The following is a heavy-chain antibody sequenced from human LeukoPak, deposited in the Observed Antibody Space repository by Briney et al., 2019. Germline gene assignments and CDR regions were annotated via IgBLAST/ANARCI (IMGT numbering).Heavy chain of an antibody. J-gene: IGHJ4*02. CDR1: GFTFSSYS. D-gene: IGHD2-2*01. CDR2: ISSSSSYI. V-gene: IGHV3-21*01. CDR3: ARDPLGSHSPGH. Sequence: KPGGSLRLSCAASGFTFSSYSMNRVRQAPGKGLEWVSSISSSSSYIYYADSVKGRFTISRDNAKNSLYLQMNSLRAEDTAVYYCARDPLGSHSPGHWGQGTLVTVSS.